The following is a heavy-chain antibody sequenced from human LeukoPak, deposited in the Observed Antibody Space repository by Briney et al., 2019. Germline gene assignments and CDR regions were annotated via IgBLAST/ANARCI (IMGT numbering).Heavy chain of an antibody. J-gene: IGHJ6*03. V-gene: IGHV3-23*01. Sequence: GGSLRLSCAASGFTFSSYWMSWVRQAPGKGLEWVSAISGSGGSIYYADSVKGRFTISRDNSKNTLYLQMNSLRAEDTAVYYCAKAPGYSSSVYYYMDVWGKGTTVTVSS. CDR1: GFTFSSYW. D-gene: IGHD6-6*01. CDR2: ISGSGGSI. CDR3: AKAPGYSSSVYYYMDV.